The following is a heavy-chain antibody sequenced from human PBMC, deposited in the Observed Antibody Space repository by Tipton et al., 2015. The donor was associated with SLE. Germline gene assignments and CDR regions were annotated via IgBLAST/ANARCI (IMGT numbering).Heavy chain of an antibody. V-gene: IGHV4-39*02. D-gene: IGHD6-19*01. Sequence: GLVKPSETLSLTCTVSGGSIGSSSYYWGWIRQPPGKKLEWIGTIYYSGSTYYNPSLKSRVTISVDTSENQFSLKLTSVTAADTAVYYCAREEHWLARDLLYFDFWGQGILVTVSS. J-gene: IGHJ4*02. CDR2: IYYSGST. CDR3: AREEHWLARDLLYFDF. CDR1: GGSIGSSSYY.